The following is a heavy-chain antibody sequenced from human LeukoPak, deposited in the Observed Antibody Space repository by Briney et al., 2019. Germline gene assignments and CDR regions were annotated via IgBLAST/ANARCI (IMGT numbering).Heavy chain of an antibody. Sequence: SETLSLTCTVSGGSISSGDHYWGWIRQPPGKGLEWIGYIYYSGSTYYNPSLKSRVTISVDTSKNQFSLKLSSVTAADTAVYYWAREVVEYQLLNLFDYWGQGTLVTVSS. D-gene: IGHD2-2*01. V-gene: IGHV4-30-4*08. J-gene: IGHJ4*02. CDR3: AREVVEYQLLNLFDY. CDR1: GGSISSGDHY. CDR2: IYYSGST.